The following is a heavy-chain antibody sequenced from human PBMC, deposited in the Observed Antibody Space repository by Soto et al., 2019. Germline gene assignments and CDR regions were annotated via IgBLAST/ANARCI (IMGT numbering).Heavy chain of an antibody. J-gene: IGHJ6*02. CDR3: ATDGSYAQHV. CDR1: GFTFSNTW. Sequence: GGSLRLSCAASGFTFSNTWMHWVRQAPGKGLVWVSHINSDGTTTTYADSVKGRFTISRDNAKNTVHLQMNSLRAEDTAVYYCATDGSYAQHVWGQGTTVTVSS. V-gene: IGHV3-74*01. CDR2: INSDGTTT. D-gene: IGHD2-2*01.